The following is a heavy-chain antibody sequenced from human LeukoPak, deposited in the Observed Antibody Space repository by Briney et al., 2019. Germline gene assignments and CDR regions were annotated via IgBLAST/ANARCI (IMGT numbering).Heavy chain of an antibody. V-gene: IGHV3-21*01. CDR2: ISSSSSYI. D-gene: IGHD5-18*01. CDR1: GFTFSSYS. CDR3: ARIPSWDTAMAAGGY. Sequence: GGSLRLSCAASGFTFSSYSMNWVRQAPGKGLEWVSSISSSSSYIYYADSVKGRFTISRDNAKNSLYLQTNSLRAEDTAVYYCARIPSWDTAMAAGGYWGQGTLVTVSS. J-gene: IGHJ4*02.